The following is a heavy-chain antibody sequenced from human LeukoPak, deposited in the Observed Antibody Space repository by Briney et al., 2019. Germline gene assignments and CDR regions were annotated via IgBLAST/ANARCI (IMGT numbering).Heavy chain of an antibody. D-gene: IGHD1-26*01. CDR3: AKDRSGSLELSAFDI. J-gene: IGHJ3*02. V-gene: IGHV3-23*01. CDR1: GFTFSSYA. CDR2: ISGSGGST. Sequence: GGPLRLSCAASGFTFSSYAMSWVRQAPGKGLEWVSAISGSGGSTYYADSVKGRFTISRDNSKNTLYLQMNSLRAEDTAVYYCAKDRSGSLELSAFDIWGQGTMVTVSS.